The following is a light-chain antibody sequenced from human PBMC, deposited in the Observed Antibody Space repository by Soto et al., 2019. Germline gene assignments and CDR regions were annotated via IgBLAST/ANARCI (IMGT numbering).Light chain of an antibody. CDR3: QQYNSYSPYT. Sequence: DIPMTQSPSTLFASVGDRVTITCRASQSISSWLAWYQQKPGKAPKLLIYKASSLESGVPSRFSGSGSGTEFALTISSLQPDDFATYYCQQYNSYSPYTFGQGTKLVIK. J-gene: IGKJ2*01. V-gene: IGKV1-5*03. CDR2: KAS. CDR1: QSISSW.